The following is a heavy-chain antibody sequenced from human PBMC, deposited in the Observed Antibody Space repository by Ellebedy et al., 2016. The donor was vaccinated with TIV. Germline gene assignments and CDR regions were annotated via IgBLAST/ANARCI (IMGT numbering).Heavy chain of an antibody. CDR3: ARVGEYYDSSGYYPHHFDY. Sequence: MPSETLSLTCAVSGGSFSDYYWSWIRQPPGKGLEWIGEINHSGSTNYSTSLKSRVTMSVDTSKNQFSLKLSFASAADTALYYCARVGEYYDSSGYYPHHFDYWGHGTLVTVSS. CDR2: INHSGST. J-gene: IGHJ4*01. CDR1: GGSFSDYY. D-gene: IGHD3-22*01. V-gene: IGHV4-34*01.